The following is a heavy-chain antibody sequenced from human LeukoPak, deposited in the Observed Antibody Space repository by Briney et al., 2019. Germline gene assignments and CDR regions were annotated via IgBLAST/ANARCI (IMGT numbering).Heavy chain of an antibody. CDR3: VRENWYYDH. V-gene: IGHV1-2*02. Sequence: ASVKVSCKTSGYTFTAYHMHWVRQAPGQGLEFVGWIYPPTGGTVLAGKFQGRVTMTRDKSIAAAYMELSGLTFDDTAVYYCVRENWYYDHWGQGTLVTVSS. D-gene: IGHD3-16*01. CDR1: GYTFTAYH. CDR2: IYPPTGGT. J-gene: IGHJ4*02.